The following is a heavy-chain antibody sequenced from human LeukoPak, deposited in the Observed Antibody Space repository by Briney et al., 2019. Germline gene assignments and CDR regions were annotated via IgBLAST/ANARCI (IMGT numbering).Heavy chain of an antibody. CDR2: IYCSGST. V-gene: IGHV4-59*01. CDR3: ARQPSSTLSFDP. D-gene: IGHD2-2*01. Sequence: SETLSLTCTVSGGSISSYYWSWIRQPPGKGLEWIGYIYCSGSTNYNPSLKSRVTISVDTSKNQFSLKLSSVTAADTAVYYCARQPSSTLSFDPWGQGTLVTVSS. J-gene: IGHJ5*02. CDR1: GGSISSYY.